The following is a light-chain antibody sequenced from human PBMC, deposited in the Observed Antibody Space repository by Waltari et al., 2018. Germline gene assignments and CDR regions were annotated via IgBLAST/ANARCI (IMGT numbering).Light chain of an antibody. Sequence: DIVLTQPPLSLPVTLGQPASIFCLSREILAHSDGNTYMNWFNQRPGQSQRRLLYKVSRRDSGVPDRLGGSGSGTDFTLTIIRVEAEDVGIYYCMQGSRWPPWTFGQGTKVEV. J-gene: IGKJ1*01. V-gene: IGKV2-30*02. CDR3: MQGSRWPPWT. CDR1: EILAHSDGNTY. CDR2: KVS.